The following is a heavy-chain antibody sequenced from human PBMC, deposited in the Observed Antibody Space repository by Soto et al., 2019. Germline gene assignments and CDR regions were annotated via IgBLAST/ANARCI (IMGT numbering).Heavy chain of an antibody. CDR2: ISDDSSRT. D-gene: IGHD3-16*01. CDR3: VKGGWLDF. CDR1: GFSFSTFE. J-gene: IGHJ5*01. Sequence: EVQLLESGGGLVQPGGSLRLSCAASGFSFSTFEMSWVRQAPGRGLEWVSFISDDSSRTYYADAVKGRFTISRDNSKYTLYLQMNSLTAEDTAVYACVKGGWLDFWGPGTLVTVSS. V-gene: IGHV3-23*01.